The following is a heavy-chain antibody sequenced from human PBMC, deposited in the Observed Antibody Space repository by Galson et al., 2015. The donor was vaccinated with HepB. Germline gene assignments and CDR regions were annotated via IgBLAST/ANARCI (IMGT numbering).Heavy chain of an antibody. CDR2: TYYRPKWYN. CDR1: GDSVSSNSAA. CDR3: ARVPYFVVVPAAIRGPGAKNYYGMDV. Sequence: CAISGDSVSSNSAAWNWIRQSPSRGLEWLGRTYYRPKWYNDYAVSVKSRITINPDTSKNQFSLQLNSVTPEDTAVYYCARVPYFVVVPAAIRGPGAKNYYGMDVWGQGTTVTVSS. V-gene: IGHV6-1*01. D-gene: IGHD2-2*01. J-gene: IGHJ6*02.